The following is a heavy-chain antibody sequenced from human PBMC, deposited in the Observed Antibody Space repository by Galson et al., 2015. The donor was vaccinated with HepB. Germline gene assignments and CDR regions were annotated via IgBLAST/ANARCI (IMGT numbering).Heavy chain of an antibody. CDR1: GFTFSGSA. J-gene: IGHJ4*02. V-gene: IGHV3-73*01. D-gene: IGHD3-22*01. CDR3: TSTPNYYDSSGEGY. Sequence: SLRLSCAASGFTFSGSAVHWVRQASGKGLEWVGRIRSKANSYATLYAASVKGRFTISRDDSKNTAYLQMNSLKTEDTAVYYCTSTPNYYDSSGEGYWGQGTLVTVSS. CDR2: IRSKANSYAT.